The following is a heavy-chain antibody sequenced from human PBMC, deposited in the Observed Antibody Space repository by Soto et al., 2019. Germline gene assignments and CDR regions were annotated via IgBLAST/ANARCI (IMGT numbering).Heavy chain of an antibody. CDR2: IIPIFGTA. D-gene: IGHD3-3*01. CDR3: ARRDAIFGVAPFDP. Sequence: GASVKVSCKASGGTFSSYAISWVRQAPGQGLEWMGGIIPIFGTANYAQKFQGRVTITADESTSTAYMELSSLRSEDTAVYYCARRDAIFGVAPFDPWGQGTLVTVSS. CDR1: GGTFSSYA. V-gene: IGHV1-69*13. J-gene: IGHJ5*02.